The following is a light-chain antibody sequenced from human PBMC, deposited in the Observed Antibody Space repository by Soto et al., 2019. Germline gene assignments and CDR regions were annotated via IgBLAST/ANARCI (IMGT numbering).Light chain of an antibody. CDR2: SND. J-gene: IGLJ2*01. V-gene: IGLV1-44*01. CDR1: RSNIGSNT. Sequence: QSVVTQPPSASGTHGQRVTISCSGSRSNIGSNTVTWYQQLPGTAPKLLIHSNDQRPSGVPDRFSGSKSGTSASLAISGLQSEDEADYYCATWDDSLHGVVFGGGTNLTVL. CDR3: ATWDDSLHGVV.